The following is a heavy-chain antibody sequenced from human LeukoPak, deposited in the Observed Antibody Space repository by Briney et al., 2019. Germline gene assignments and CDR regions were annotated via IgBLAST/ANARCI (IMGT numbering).Heavy chain of an antibody. CDR2: MYNSGST. J-gene: IGHJ4*02. D-gene: IGHD4-17*01. CDR3: ARGKTTVTTGYFDY. V-gene: IGHV4-59*12. CDR1: GGSISGSY. Sequence: SETLSLTCTVSGGSISGSYWSWIRQPPGKGLEWIAYMYNSGSTNYNPSLKSRVTISIDTSKNQFSLKLSSVTAADTAVYYCARGKTTVTTGYFDYWGQGTLVTVSS.